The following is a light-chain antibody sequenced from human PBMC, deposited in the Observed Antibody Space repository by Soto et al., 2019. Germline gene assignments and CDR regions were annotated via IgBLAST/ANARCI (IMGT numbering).Light chain of an antibody. CDR1: QSIDRR. CDR3: QQSYSTLMYT. V-gene: IGKV1-39*01. CDR2: AAS. Sequence: DIQMTQSPSSLSASVGDRVTITCRASQSIDRRLHWYQQRPGKAPNLLIYAASSLQSGVPSRFSGSGSGTDFTLTISSLQPEDFATYYCQQSYSTLMYTFGQGTKVDIK. J-gene: IGKJ2*01.